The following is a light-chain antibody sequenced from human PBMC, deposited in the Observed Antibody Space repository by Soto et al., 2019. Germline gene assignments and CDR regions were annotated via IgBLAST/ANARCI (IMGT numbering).Light chain of an antibody. V-gene: IGKV1-39*01. CDR2: AAS. CDR3: QQSYSTPPWT. J-gene: IGKJ1*01. Sequence: DIQMSQSPSSLSASVGDRVTITCRASQNIVTYLSWYHQKPGKAPKLLIYAASSLQSGVPSRFSGSGSGTDFTLTISSLQPEDFATYFCQQSYSTPPWTFGQGTKV. CDR1: QNIVTY.